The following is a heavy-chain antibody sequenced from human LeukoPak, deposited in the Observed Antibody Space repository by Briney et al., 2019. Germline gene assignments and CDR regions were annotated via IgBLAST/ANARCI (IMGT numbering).Heavy chain of an antibody. CDR3: ARESSSWSSDAFDI. J-gene: IGHJ3*02. CDR2: IRYDGSNK. CDR1: GFTFSSYG. Sequence: SGGSLRLSCAASGFTFSSYGMHWVRQAPGKGLEWVAFIRYDGSNKYYADSVKGRFTISRDNSKNTLYLQMNSLRAEDTAVYYCARESSSWSSDAFDIWGQGTMVTVSS. V-gene: IGHV3-30*02. D-gene: IGHD6-13*01.